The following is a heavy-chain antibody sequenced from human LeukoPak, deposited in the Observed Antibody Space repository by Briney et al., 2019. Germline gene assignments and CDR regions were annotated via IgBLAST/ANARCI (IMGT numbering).Heavy chain of an antibody. CDR3: ARDGSSYGSDY. CDR2: ISPNSGGT. CDR1: GYTFTVYY. J-gene: IGHJ4*02. V-gene: IGHV1-2*02. Sequence: GASVKVSCKASGYTFTVYYIHWVRQAPGQGLEWMGWISPNSGGTNYAQKFQGRVTMTRDTSISTAYMELSRLRSDDTAVYYCARDGSSYGSDYWGQGTLVTVSS. D-gene: IGHD5-18*01.